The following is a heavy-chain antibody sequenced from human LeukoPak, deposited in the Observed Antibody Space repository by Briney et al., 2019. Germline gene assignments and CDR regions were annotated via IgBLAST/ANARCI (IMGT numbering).Heavy chain of an antibody. J-gene: IGHJ4*02. CDR2: IIPIFGTA. D-gene: IGHD3-10*01. CDR1: GGTFSSYA. CDR3: ARDTMVRGVQQRGDY. Sequence: ASVKVSCKASGGTFSSYAISWVRQAPGQGLEWTGGIIPIFGTANYAQKFQGRVTITADESTSTAYMELSSLRSEDTAVYYCARDTMVRGVQQRGDYWGQGTLVTVSS. V-gene: IGHV1-69*13.